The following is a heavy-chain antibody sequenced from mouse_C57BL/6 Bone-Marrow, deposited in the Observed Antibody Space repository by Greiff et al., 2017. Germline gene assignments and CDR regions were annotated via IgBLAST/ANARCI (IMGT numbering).Heavy chain of an antibody. CDR2: LSDGGSYT. Sequence: EVHLVESGGGLVKPGGSLKLSCAASGFTFSSYAMSWVRQTPEKRLEWVATLSDGGSYTYYPDNVQGRFTISRDNAKNNLYLQMSHLKSEDTAMYYCARPLLGYFDYWGQGTTRTGSS. CDR1: GFTFSSYA. J-gene: IGHJ2*01. D-gene: IGHD2-10*01. CDR3: ARPLLGYFDY. V-gene: IGHV5-4*01.